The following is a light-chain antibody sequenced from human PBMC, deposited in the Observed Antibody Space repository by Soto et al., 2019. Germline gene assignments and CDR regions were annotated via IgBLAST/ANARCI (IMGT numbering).Light chain of an antibody. CDR3: GACDASLNAYL. CDR1: TSNLGNNY. V-gene: IGLV1-51*01. J-gene: IGLJ1*01. CDR2: DDT. Sequence: QSVLAQPPSVPAAPGQRVTVSCSTTTSNLGNNYISWYQHLPGAAPRLLIYDDTERPSGIPDRFSGSRSATSATLGIAGLQTGDEADYFCGACDASLNAYLFGIGTKVTV.